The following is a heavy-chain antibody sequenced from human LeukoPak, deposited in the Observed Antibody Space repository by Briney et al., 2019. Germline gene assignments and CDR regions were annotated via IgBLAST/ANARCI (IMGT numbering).Heavy chain of an antibody. V-gene: IGHV3-66*01. D-gene: IGHD6-19*01. CDR3: ARDSSGSHTLDY. CDR1: GFTVSSNY. CDR2: IYSGGST. J-gene: IGHJ4*02. Sequence: GGSLRLSCAASGFTVSSNYMSWVRQAPGKGLEWVSVIYSGGSTYYADSVKGRFTISRDNSKNTLYLQMNSLRAEDTAVYYCARDSSGSHTLDYWGQGTLVTVSS.